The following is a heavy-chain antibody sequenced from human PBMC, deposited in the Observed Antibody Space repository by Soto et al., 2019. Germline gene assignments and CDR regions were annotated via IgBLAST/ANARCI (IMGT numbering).Heavy chain of an antibody. CDR2: IYYSGST. Sequence: SETLSLTCTVSGGSISSGDYYWSWIRQPPGKGLEWIGYIYYSGSTCYNPSLKSRVTISVDTSKNQFSLKLSSVTAADTAVYYCARSYYYDSSGLGYWGQGTLVTVSS. D-gene: IGHD3-22*01. V-gene: IGHV4-30-4*01. CDR1: GGSISSGDYY. J-gene: IGHJ4*02. CDR3: ARSYYYDSSGLGY.